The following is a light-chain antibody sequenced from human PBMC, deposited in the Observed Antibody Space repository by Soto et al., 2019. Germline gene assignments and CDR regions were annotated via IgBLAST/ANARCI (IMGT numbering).Light chain of an antibody. J-gene: IGKJ2*01. CDR2: DAS. Sequence: EIVLTQSPATLSLSPGERATLSCRASQSVSSYLAWYQQKPGQAPRLLIYDASNRATGIPPRFSGSGSGTDFTLTISSLEPEDFAVYYCQQHSNWPPYTFGQGTKLEIK. CDR1: QSVSSY. V-gene: IGKV3-11*01. CDR3: QQHSNWPPYT.